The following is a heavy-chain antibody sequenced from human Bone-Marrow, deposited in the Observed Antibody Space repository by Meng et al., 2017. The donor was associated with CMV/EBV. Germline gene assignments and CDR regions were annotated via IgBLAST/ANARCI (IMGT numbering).Heavy chain of an antibody. CDR2: INWYGDRT. Sequence: GESLKISCAASGFTFDDYAMHWVRQAPGKGLEWVSLINWYGDRTYYADSVKSRFTISRDNSKSSLYLQMNSLRGEDTAFYYCARGGATFYYHYGMDVWGQGTTVTVSS. CDR1: GFTFDDYA. D-gene: IGHD1-26*01. V-gene: IGHV3-43D*03. CDR3: ARGGATFYYHYGMDV. J-gene: IGHJ6*02.